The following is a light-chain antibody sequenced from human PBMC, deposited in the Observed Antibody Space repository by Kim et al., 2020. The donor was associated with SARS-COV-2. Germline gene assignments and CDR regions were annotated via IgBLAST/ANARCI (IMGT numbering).Light chain of an antibody. CDR2: QDT. V-gene: IGLV3-1*01. J-gene: IGLJ3*02. Sequence: SYELTQPPSVSVSPGKTARITCPGDKFGDKDVCWYQQKPGQSPVLVIYQDTQRPSGIPERFSGSNSGNTATLTISGIEAMDEADYYWQAWDSSTKGVFGGGTQLTVL. CDR1: KFGDKD. CDR3: QAWDSSTKGV.